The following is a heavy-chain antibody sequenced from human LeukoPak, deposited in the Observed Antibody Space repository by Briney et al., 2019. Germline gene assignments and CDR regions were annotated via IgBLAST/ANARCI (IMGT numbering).Heavy chain of an antibody. J-gene: IGHJ5*02. D-gene: IGHD6-19*01. V-gene: IGHV3-64*01. Sequence: GGSLRLSCEGSGYTFSSYAMHWVRQAPGKGLEYVAAISSYGRITYYANFVTGRFTIYRDNSKNTLYLQMGSLRPEDMAVYYCARVSGWYWFDQWGQGTLVTVSS. CDR3: ARVSGWYWFDQ. CDR2: ISSYGRIT. CDR1: GYTFSSYA.